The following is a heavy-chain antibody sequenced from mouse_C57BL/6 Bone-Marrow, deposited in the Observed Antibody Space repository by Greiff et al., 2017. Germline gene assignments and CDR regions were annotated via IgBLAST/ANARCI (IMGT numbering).Heavy chain of an antibody. CDR1: GYTFTSYW. Sequence: VQLQQPGAELVMPGASVKLSCKASGYTFTSYWMHWVKQRPGQGLEWIGEIDPSDSYTNDNQKFKGKSTLTVDTSSSTAYMQLSSLTSEDSAVYYCARGWLPFAYWGQGTLVTVSA. J-gene: IGHJ3*01. CDR2: IDPSDSYT. V-gene: IGHV1-69*01. CDR3: ARGWLPFAY. D-gene: IGHD2-2*01.